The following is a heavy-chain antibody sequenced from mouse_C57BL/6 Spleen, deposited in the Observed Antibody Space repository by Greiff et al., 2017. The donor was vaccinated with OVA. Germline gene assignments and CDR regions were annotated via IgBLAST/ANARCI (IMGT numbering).Heavy chain of an antibody. D-gene: IGHD2-5*01. CDR1: GFTFSSYA. J-gene: IGHJ4*01. Sequence: EVKVVESGEGLVKPGGSLKLSCAASGFTFSSYAMSWVRQTPEKRLEWVAYISSGGDYIYYADTVKGRFTISRDNARNTLYLQMSSLKSEDTAMYYCTRDKGPYYSNPYYYAMDYWGQGTSVTVSS. CDR2: ISSGGDYI. CDR3: TRDKGPYYSNPYYYAMDY. V-gene: IGHV5-9-1*02.